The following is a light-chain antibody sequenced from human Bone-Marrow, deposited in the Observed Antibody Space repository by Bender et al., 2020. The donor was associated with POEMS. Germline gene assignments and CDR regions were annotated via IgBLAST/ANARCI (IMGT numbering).Light chain of an antibody. V-gene: IGLV2-23*02. J-gene: IGLJ3*02. CDR1: SSEIGDYSF. Sequence: QSALIQPASVSGSPGQSITISCTGSSSEIGDYSFVSWYQQHPGKAPKLIIREVSQRPSGVSDRFSGSKSVNTASLTISGLKTEDEAEYYCSSYGGDRNLLFGGGSKLTV. CDR2: EVS. CDR3: SSYGGDRNLL.